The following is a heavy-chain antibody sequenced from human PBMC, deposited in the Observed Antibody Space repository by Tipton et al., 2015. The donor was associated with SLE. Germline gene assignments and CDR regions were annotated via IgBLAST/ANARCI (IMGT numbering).Heavy chain of an antibody. CDR3: ARGRSSSWTDFDY. Sequence: TLSLTCAVYGGSFSGYYWSWIRQPPGKGLEWIGEINHSGSTNYNPSLKSRVTISVDTSKNQFSLKVSSVTAADTVVYYCARGRSSSWTDFDYWGQGTLVTVSS. V-gene: IGHV4-34*01. CDR2: INHSGST. CDR1: GGSFSGYY. J-gene: IGHJ4*02. D-gene: IGHD6-13*01.